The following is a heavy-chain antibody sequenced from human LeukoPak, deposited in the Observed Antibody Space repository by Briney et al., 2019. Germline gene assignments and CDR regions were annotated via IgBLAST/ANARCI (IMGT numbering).Heavy chain of an antibody. CDR3: ARNPPRYFN. Sequence: PGGSLRLSCAVSGFTFSRYWMIWVRQAAGKGLEWVANIQQDGSEKYYVDSVKGRFTISRDNAKNSLYLQMNSLRAEDTAVYYCARNPPRYFNWGQGTLVTVSS. V-gene: IGHV3-7*05. J-gene: IGHJ4*02. CDR2: IQQDGSEK. CDR1: GFTFSRYW. D-gene: IGHD1-26*01.